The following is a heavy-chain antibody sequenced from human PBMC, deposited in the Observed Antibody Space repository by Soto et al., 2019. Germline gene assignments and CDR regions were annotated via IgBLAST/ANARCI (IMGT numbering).Heavy chain of an antibody. V-gene: IGHV4-39*01. CDR3: ARGKMATISYWRGPFDY. Sequence: PSETLSLTCTVSGGSISSGGYYWGWIRQPPGKGLEWIGSIYYSGSPYYNQSLKSRVTISVDMPKNQFSLRLTSVTAADTARYYCARGKMATISYWRGPFDYWGQGTLVTVSS. CDR2: IYYSGSP. J-gene: IGHJ4*02. CDR1: GGSISSGGYY. D-gene: IGHD5-12*01.